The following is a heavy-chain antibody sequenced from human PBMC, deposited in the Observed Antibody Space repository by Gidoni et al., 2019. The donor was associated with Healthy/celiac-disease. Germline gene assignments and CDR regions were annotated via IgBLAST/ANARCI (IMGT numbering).Heavy chain of an antibody. D-gene: IGHD3-10*01. CDR3: TCPYGSGSFPDY. J-gene: IGHJ4*02. V-gene: IGHV3-15*01. CDR1: GFTFSNAW. CDR2: IKSKTDGETT. Sequence: EVQLVESGGGLVKPGGSLRLSCAASGFTFSNAWMSWVRQAPGKGLEWVSLIKSKTDGETTDYAAPVKGRFTISRDESKDTLYLQMNSLKSEDTAVYYCTCPYGSGSFPDYWGQGTLVTVSS.